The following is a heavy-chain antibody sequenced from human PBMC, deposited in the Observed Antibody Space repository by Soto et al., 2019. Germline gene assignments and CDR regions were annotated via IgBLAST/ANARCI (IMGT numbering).Heavy chain of an antibody. J-gene: IGHJ3*02. D-gene: IGHD6-6*01. Sequence: GGSLRLSCAASGFTFSSYAMSWVRQAPGKGLEWVSAISGSGGSTYYADSWKGRFTISRDNSKNTLYLQMKILRAKGTAVYYCAKDPTPYSSSPEPIAFDIWGQGTMVTVSS. CDR3: AKDPTPYSSSPEPIAFDI. CDR2: ISGSGGST. V-gene: IGHV3-23*01. CDR1: GFTFSSYA.